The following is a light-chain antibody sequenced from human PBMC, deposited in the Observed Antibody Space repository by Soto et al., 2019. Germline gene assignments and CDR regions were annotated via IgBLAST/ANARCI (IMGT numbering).Light chain of an antibody. Sequence: DIQMTQSPSSLSASVGDRVTITCRASQRIARYLNWYQQKPGRAPKILIYTASSLRSGVPSRFSGSGSGTEFTLTISSLQPEDFATYYCQQSSSIPVAFGQGTRVDIK. CDR1: QRIARY. CDR2: TAS. J-gene: IGKJ1*01. V-gene: IGKV1-39*01. CDR3: QQSSSIPVA.